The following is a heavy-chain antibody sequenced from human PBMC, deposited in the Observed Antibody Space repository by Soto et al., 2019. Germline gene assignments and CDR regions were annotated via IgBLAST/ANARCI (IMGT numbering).Heavy chain of an antibody. Sequence: GGSLRLSCAASGCTFSSYAMHWVRQAPGKGLEWVAVISYDGSNKYYADSVKGRFTISRDNSKNTLYLQMNSLRAEDTAVYYCARGIGEKVAGGDYYYYYYGMDVWGQGTTVTVSS. J-gene: IGHJ6*02. V-gene: IGHV3-30-3*01. CDR1: GCTFSSYA. CDR3: ARGIGEKVAGGDYYYYYYGMDV. CDR2: ISYDGSNK. D-gene: IGHD6-19*01.